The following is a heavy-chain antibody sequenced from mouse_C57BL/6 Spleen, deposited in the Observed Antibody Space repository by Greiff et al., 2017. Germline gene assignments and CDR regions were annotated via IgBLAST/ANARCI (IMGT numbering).Heavy chain of an antibody. Sequence: EVQVVESGAELVRPGASVKLSCTASGFNIKDDYMHWVKQRPEQGLEWIGWIDPENGDTEYASKFQGKATITADTSSNTAYLQLSSLTSEDTAVYYCTTRGSPFAYWGQGTLVTVSA. J-gene: IGHJ3*01. CDR2: IDPENGDT. CDR1: GFNIKDDY. V-gene: IGHV14-4*01. CDR3: TTRGSPFAY. D-gene: IGHD1-1*01.